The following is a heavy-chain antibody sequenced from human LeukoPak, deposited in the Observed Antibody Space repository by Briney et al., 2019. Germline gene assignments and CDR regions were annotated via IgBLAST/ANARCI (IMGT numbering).Heavy chain of an antibody. J-gene: IGHJ4*02. CDR3: ARPGGYSYEPVHY. D-gene: IGHD5-18*01. Sequence: QSGGSLRLSCAASGFTFDDYAMHWVRQAPGKGLEWVSGISWNSGSIGYADSVRGRFTISRDNAKNSLYLQMNSLRAEDTAVYYCARPGGYSYEPVHYWGQGTLVTVSS. V-gene: IGHV3-9*01. CDR2: ISWNSGSI. CDR1: GFTFDDYA.